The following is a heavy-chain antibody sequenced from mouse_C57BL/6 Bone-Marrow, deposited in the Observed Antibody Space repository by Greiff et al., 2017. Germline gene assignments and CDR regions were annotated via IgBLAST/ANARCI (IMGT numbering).Heavy chain of an antibody. CDR3: ATAQAPFAY. CDR1: GFNIKNTY. J-gene: IGHJ3*01. V-gene: IGHV14-3*01. D-gene: IGHD3-2*02. Sequence: VQLQQSVAELVRPGASVKLSCTASGFNIKNTYMHWVKQRPEQGLEWIGRIDPANGNNKYAPKFQGKATINADTSSNTAYLQRSSLTSEETAIDYWATAQAPFAYWGQGTLGTVCA. CDR2: IDPANGNN.